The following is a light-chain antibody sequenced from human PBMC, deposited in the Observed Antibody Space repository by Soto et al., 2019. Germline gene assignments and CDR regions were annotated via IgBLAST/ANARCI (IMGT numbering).Light chain of an antibody. CDR3: QLSNDFQYT. V-gene: IGKV1-5*03. Sequence: DIQMTQSPSTLSASVGDGVTITCRASQSIGAWLAWYQQKPGQALKLLIYKTTKLQSGVPLRFSGSGSGTDFSLTISSMQPVDSATYCCQLSNDFQYTFGRLTELEI. J-gene: IGKJ2*01. CDR1: QSIGAW. CDR2: KTT.